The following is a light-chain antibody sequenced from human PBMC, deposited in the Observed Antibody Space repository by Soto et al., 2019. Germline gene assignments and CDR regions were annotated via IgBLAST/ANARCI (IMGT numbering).Light chain of an antibody. V-gene: IGLV1-44*01. J-gene: IGLJ3*02. Sequence: QSVLTQPPSASGTPGQRVTMSCSGSRPNIGSNSGNWYQQLPGTAPKLLIYNTYQRPLGVPDRFSGSKSGTSASLAISGLQSEDEGDYFCAAWDDSLNGPVFGGGTKLTVL. CDR2: NTY. CDR3: AAWDDSLNGPV. CDR1: RPNIGSNS.